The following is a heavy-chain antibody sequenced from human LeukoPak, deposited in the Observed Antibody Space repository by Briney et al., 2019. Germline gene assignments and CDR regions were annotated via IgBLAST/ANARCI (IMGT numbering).Heavy chain of an antibody. D-gene: IGHD2-2*01. CDR1: GFTFSNYW. CDR2: SNSDGTNT. CDR3: ARVRYCSSSSCYVYFEY. J-gene: IGHJ4*02. V-gene: IGHV3-74*01. Sequence: GGSLRLSCAASGFTFSNYWMHWVRRVPGKRLVWVSHSNSDGTNTDCADSVKGRFTISRDNAKNTLYLQMNSLRAEDTAVYYCARVRYCSSSSCYVYFEYWGQGTLVTVSS.